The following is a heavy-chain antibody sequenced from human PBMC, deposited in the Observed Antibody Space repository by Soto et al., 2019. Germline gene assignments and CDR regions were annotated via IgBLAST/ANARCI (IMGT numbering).Heavy chain of an antibody. CDR1: GYTFCNFG. D-gene: IGHD3-10*01. V-gene: IGHV1-18*01. CDR2: INPNSGHT. J-gene: IGHJ4*02. CDR3: ARVYNYDSGSYLMPSSCYFDF. Sequence: ASVKVSCKASGYTFCNFGVGWVRQAPGQGLEWVGWINPNSGHTEYAQKLQGRVTVTADTSTSTAYMEVGSLRSDDTAVYYCARVYNYDSGSYLMPSSCYFDFWGPGTLVTVSS.